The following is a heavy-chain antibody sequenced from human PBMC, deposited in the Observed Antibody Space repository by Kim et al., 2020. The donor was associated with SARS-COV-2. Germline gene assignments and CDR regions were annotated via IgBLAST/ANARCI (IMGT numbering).Heavy chain of an antibody. V-gene: IGHV4-59*13. CDR2: IYYSGST. CDR3: ARFYGSGRGFDY. D-gene: IGHD3-10*01. CDR1: GGSISSYY. J-gene: IGHJ4*02. Sequence: SETLSLTCTVSGGSISSYYWSWIRQPPGKGLEWIGYIYYSGSTNYNPSLKSRVTISVDTSKNQFSLKLSSVTAADTAVYYCARFYGSGRGFDYWGQGTLVTVSS.